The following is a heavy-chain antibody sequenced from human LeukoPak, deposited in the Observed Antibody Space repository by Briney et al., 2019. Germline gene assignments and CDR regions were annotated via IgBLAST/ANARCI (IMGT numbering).Heavy chain of an antibody. CDR2: IIPIFGTT. D-gene: IGHD1-26*01. CDR1: GGTFSSYG. Sequence: AASVKVSCKASGGTFSSYGITWVRQAPGQGLEWMGRIIPIFGTTNYAQKFQGRVTMTRDTSTSTVYMELRSLRSDDTAVYYCARSGRGTYYYFDLWGQGTLVTVSS. CDR3: ARSGRGTYYYFDL. V-gene: IGHV1-69*05. J-gene: IGHJ4*02.